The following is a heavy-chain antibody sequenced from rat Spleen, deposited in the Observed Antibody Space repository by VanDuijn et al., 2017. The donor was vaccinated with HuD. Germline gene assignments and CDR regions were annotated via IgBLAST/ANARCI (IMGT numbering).Heavy chain of an antibody. CDR1: GFTFSNYY. J-gene: IGHJ4*01. D-gene: IGHD1-6*01. V-gene: IGHV5-25*01. Sequence: EVQLVESGGGLVQPGRSMKFSCTASGFTFSNYYMAWVRQAPTKGLEWVASISTGSTNTYYRDSVKGRFTISRDNAKSTLYLQMNSLRSEDTATYYCTLMYTTDYYVMDAWGQGASVTVSS. CDR3: TLMYTTDYYVMDA. CDR2: ISTGSTNT.